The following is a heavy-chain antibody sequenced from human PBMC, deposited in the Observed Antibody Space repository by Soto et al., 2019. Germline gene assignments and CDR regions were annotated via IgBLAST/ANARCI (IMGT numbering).Heavy chain of an antibody. V-gene: IGHV3-23*01. CDR3: AKQRGYSYGYGLEY. D-gene: IGHD5-18*01. Sequence: EVQLLESGGGLVQPGGSLRLSCSASGFTFTNYAMSWVRQAPGEGLEWVSVISGSGGSTYYADSVKGRFTISRDNSKNTLYLQMNSLRAEDTAVFYCAKQRGYSYGYGLEYWGQGTLVTVSS. CDR1: GFTFTNYA. J-gene: IGHJ4*02. CDR2: ISGSGGST.